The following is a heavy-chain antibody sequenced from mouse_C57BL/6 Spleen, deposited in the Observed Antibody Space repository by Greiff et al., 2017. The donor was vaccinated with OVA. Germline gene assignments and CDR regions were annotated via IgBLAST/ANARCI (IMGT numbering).Heavy chain of an antibody. V-gene: IGHV2-9-1*01. D-gene: IGHD2-2*01. CDR3: ARNLYGYDPYFDY. Sequence: VKLVESGPGLVAPSQSLSITCTVSGFSLTSYAISWVRQPPGKGLEWLGVIWTGGGTNYNSALKSRLSISKDNSKSQVFLKMNSLQTDDTARYYCARNLYGYDPYFDYWGQGTTLTVSS. CDR1: GFSLTSYA. J-gene: IGHJ2*01. CDR2: IWTGGGT.